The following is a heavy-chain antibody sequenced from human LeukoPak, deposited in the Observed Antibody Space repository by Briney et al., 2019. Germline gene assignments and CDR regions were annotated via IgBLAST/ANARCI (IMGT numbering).Heavy chain of an antibody. V-gene: IGHV4-4*07. CDR3: AREQQWLPNFYFDY. D-gene: IGHD6-19*01. CDR1: GGSISSYY. J-gene: IGHJ4*02. CDR2: IYTSGST. Sequence: PSETLSLTCTVSGGSISSYYWSWIRQPAGKGLEWIGRIYTSGSTNYNPSLKSRVTISVDTSKNQFSLKLSSVTAADTAVYYCAREQQWLPNFYFDYWGQGTLVTVSS.